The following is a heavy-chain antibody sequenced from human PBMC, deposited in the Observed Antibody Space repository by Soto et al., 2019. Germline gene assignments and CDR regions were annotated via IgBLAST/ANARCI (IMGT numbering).Heavy chain of an antibody. D-gene: IGHD2-2*02. V-gene: IGHV3-48*03. CDR1: GFTFSSYE. CDR2: ISSSGSTI. Sequence: PGGSLRLSCAASGFTFSSYEMNWVRQAPGKGLEWVSYISSSGSTIYYADSVEGRFTISRDNAKNSLYLQMNSLRAEDTAVYYCAREGARYCSSTSCYNFYGMDVWGQGTTVTVSS. J-gene: IGHJ6*02. CDR3: AREGARYCSSTSCYNFYGMDV.